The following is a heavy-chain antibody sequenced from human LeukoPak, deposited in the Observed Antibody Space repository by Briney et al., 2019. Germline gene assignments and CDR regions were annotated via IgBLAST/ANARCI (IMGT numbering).Heavy chain of an antibody. D-gene: IGHD6-13*01. Sequence: SETLSLTCTVSGGSISSYYWSWIRQPPGKGLEWIGYIYYSGSTNYNPSLKNRVTISVDTSKNQFSLKLSSVTAADTAVYYCARRIAAAGTLSSDIWGQGTMVTVSS. CDR2: IYYSGST. V-gene: IGHV4-59*01. J-gene: IGHJ3*02. CDR1: GGSISSYY. CDR3: ARRIAAAGTLSSDI.